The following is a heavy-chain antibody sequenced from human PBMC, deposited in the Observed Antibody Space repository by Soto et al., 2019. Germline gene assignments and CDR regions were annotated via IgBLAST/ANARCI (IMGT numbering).Heavy chain of an antibody. J-gene: IGHJ6*03. V-gene: IGHV3-23*01. CDR3: AKVGRAYSNFHFNYFLDV. Sequence: PGGSLRLSCAGSGFTFRSYAMSWVRQAPGKGLEWVSAISGSDNTYYADSVKGRFTISRDNSKNTLYLQMNSLRAEDTAVYYCAKVGRAYSNFHFNYFLDVWGKGTTVTVSS. CDR1: GFTFRSYA. CDR2: ISGSDNT. D-gene: IGHD4-4*01.